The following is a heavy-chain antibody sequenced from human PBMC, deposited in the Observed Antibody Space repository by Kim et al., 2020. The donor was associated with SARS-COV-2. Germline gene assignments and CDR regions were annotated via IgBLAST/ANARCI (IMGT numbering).Heavy chain of an antibody. CDR3: ARGFGYYDSGGYYPYYFDY. J-gene: IGHJ4*02. CDR2: IYSGGST. Sequence: GGSLRLSCAASGFTVSSNYMSWVRQAPGKGLEWVSVIYSGGSTYYADSVKGRFTISRDNSKNTLYLQMNSLRAEDTAVYYCARGFGYYDSGGYYPYYFDYWGQGTLVTVSS. CDR1: GFTVSSNY. V-gene: IGHV3-53*01. D-gene: IGHD3-22*01.